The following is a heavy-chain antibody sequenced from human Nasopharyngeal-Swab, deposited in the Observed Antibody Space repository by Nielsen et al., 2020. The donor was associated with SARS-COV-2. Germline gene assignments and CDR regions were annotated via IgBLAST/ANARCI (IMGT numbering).Heavy chain of an antibody. CDR1: GFTFSSYG. CDR3: ARDNGAIDY. CDR2: IWYDGSNK. V-gene: IGHV3-33*01. D-gene: IGHD2-8*01. J-gene: IGHJ4*02. Sequence: GESLKISCAASGFTFSSYGMHWVRQAPGKGLERVAVIWYDGSNKYYADSVKGRFTISRDNSKNTLYLQMNSLRAEDTAVYYCARDNGAIDYWGQGTLVTVSS.